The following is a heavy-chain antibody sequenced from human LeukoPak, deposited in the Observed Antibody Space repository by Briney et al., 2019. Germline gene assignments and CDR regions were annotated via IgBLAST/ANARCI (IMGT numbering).Heavy chain of an antibody. V-gene: IGHV4-34*01. Sequence: PSETLSLTCAVYGGSCSGYYWSWIRQPPGKGLEWIGEINHSGSTNYNPSLKSRVTISVDTSKNQFSLKLSSVTAADTAVYYCARELAYCGGDCYSGPYYYYYGMDVWGQGTTVTVSS. CDR2: INHSGST. CDR3: ARELAYCGGDCYSGPYYYYYGMDV. J-gene: IGHJ6*02. D-gene: IGHD2-21*02. CDR1: GGSCSGYY.